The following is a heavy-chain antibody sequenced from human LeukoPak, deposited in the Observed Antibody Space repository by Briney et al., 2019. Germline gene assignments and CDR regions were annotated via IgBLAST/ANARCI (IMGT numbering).Heavy chain of an antibody. V-gene: IGHV1-18*01. CDR2: ISAYNHNT. J-gene: IGHJ6*02. D-gene: IGHD2-2*01. CDR3: ARSEGYCSSSSCSDNYGMDV. CDR1: GYTFSSYG. Sequence: ASVKVSCKASGYTFSSYGITWVRQAPGQGLEWMGWISAYNHNTNTAQKLQARITMATDTFTSTAYMERRSLRSDDTAVYYCARSEGYCSSSSCSDNYGMDVWGQGTTVIVSS.